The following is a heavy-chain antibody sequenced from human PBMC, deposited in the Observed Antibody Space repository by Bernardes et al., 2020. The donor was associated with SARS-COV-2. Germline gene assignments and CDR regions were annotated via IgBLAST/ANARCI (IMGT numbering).Heavy chain of an antibody. CDR3: ARAVWGIWYFDL. D-gene: IGHD3-16*01. V-gene: IGHV4-4*07. J-gene: IGHJ2*01. CDR1: GGSISTYY. Sequence: SETLYLTCSVSGGSISTYYWSWIRQPAGKGLEWIGRMSASGSSNHNPSLRSRITMSVDTLQNQISLKLSSVTAADTAVYYCARAVWGIWYFDLWGRGTLVTVSS. CDR2: MSASGSS.